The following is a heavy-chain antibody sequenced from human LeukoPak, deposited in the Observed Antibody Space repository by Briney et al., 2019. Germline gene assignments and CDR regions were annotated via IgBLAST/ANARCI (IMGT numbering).Heavy chain of an antibody. CDR2: GEGDGSTS. Sequence: GGSLRLSCAASGFTLRNYWMHWVRQAPGKGLVWVSRGEGDGSTSTYADSVKGRFTISRDTAKNTLYLQMNSLRAEDTAVYYYTTTDHFDYWGQGTLVTVSS. J-gene: IGHJ4*02. CDR1: GFTLRNYW. V-gene: IGHV3-74*03. CDR3: TTTDHFDY.